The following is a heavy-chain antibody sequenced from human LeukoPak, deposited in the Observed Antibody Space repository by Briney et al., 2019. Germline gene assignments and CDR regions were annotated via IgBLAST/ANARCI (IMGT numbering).Heavy chain of an antibody. V-gene: IGHV3-15*01. J-gene: IGHJ4*02. CDR3: TTGLGRSDFDY. CDR1: GFTFSDGW. CDR2: VKSKTDGETT. Sequence: GGSLRLSCAASGFTFSDGWMSWVRQAPGKGLEWVGRVKSKTDGETTDYAAPVKGRFTISRDDSKNTLYLHMNSLKTEDTAVYYCTTGLGRSDFDYWGQGTLVTVSS.